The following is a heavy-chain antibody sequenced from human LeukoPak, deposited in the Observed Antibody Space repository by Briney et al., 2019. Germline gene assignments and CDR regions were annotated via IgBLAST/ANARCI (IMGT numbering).Heavy chain of an antibody. CDR2: IYYSGST. V-gene: IGHV4-30-4*01. J-gene: IGHJ4*02. Sequence: PSETLSLTCTVSGGSISSGDYYWSWIRQPPGKGLEWIGYIYYSGSTNYNPSLKGRVTISVDTSKNQFSLKLSSVTAADTAVYYCASPGGILGVTNPYYFDYWGQGTLVTVSS. CDR3: ASPGGILGVTNPYYFDY. D-gene: IGHD3-22*01. CDR1: GGSISSGDYY.